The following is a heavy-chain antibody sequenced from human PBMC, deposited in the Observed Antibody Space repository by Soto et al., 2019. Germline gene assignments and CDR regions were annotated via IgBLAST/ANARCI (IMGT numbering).Heavy chain of an antibody. CDR3: ARLDILTGYPLPSYYGMDV. D-gene: IGHD3-9*01. CDR2: INHSGST. V-gene: IGHV4-34*01. J-gene: IGHJ6*02. Sequence: SETLSLTCAVYGGSFSGYYWSWIRQPPGKGLEWIGEINHSGSTYYNPSLKSRVTISVDTSKNQFSLKLSSVTAADTAVYYCARLDILTGYPLPSYYGMDVWGQGTTVTVSS. CDR1: GGSFSGYY.